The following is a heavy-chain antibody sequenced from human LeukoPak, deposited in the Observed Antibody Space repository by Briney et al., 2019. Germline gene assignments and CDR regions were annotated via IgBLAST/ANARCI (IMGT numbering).Heavy chain of an antibody. D-gene: IGHD3-10*01. V-gene: IGHV1-46*01. CDR3: ARDYPEGSGFLYYYYYYMDV. Sequence: GASVKASCKASGYTFTSYYMHWVRQAPGQGLEWMGIINPSGGSTSYAQKFQGRVTMTRDMSTSTVYMELSSLRSEDTAVYYCARDYPEGSGFLYYYYYYMDVWGKGTTVTVSS. CDR2: INPSGGST. J-gene: IGHJ6*03. CDR1: GYTFTSYY.